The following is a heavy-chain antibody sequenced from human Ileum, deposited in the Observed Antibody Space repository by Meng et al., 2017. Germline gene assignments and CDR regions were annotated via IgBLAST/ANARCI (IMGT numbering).Heavy chain of an antibody. CDR3: AKPAAGTGWGGS. CDR1: GFTFSTYA. CDR2: ISASGGT. Sequence: EVQSVESGGGLVQPGGSLRLSCAASGFTFSTYAMSWVRQAPGKGLEWVSSISASGGTNYADAVKGRFTVSRDNSKNTLFLQMTSLRAEDTAVYYCAKPAAGTGWGGSWGQGTLVTVSS. D-gene: IGHD7-27*01. J-gene: IGHJ5*02. V-gene: IGHV3-23*04.